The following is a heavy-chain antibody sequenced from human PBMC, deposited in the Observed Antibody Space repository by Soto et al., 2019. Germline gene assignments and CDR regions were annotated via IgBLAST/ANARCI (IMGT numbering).Heavy chain of an antibody. Sequence: GGSLRLSCAGSGFTFSDYDMSWIRQAPGKGLEWVSYIRGTSSYTNYADSVKGRFTISRDNAKNSLYLQMNNLTAEDTAVYLCARDARGFSSTRCYRAHFYYGMDVWGQGTTVTVSS. D-gene: IGHD2-2*01. V-gene: IGHV3-11*06. J-gene: IGHJ6*02. CDR3: ARDARGFSSTRCYRAHFYYGMDV. CDR1: GFTFSDYD. CDR2: IRGTSSYT.